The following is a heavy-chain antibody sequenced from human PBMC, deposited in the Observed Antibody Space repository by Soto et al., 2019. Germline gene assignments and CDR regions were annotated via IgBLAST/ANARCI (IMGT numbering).Heavy chain of an antibody. CDR3: AKGGAMVRGVIMGRLFDY. V-gene: IGHV3-30*18. J-gene: IGHJ4*02. D-gene: IGHD3-10*01. Sequence: QVQLVESGGGVVQPGRSLRLSCAASGFTFSSYGMHWVRQAPGKGLEWVAVISYDGSNKYYADSVEGRFTISRDNSKNTLYLQMNSLRAEDTAVYYCAKGGAMVRGVIMGRLFDYWGQGTLVTVSS. CDR1: GFTFSSYG. CDR2: ISYDGSNK.